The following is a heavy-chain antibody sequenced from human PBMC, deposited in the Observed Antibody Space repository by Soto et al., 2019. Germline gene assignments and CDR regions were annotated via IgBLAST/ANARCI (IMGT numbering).Heavy chain of an antibody. CDR3: ATGRYYINSPPYYYYMDV. Sequence: QVQLVQSGAEVKKPGSSVKVSCKASGGTFSSYTISWVRQAPGQGLEWMGRIIPILGIANYAQKFQGRVTIPANKPTRTPYMELNRLRSEDTALYYCATGRYYINSPPYYYYMDVWGKGPPVTVSS. CDR1: GGTFSSYT. V-gene: IGHV1-69*02. D-gene: IGHD4-4*01. J-gene: IGHJ6*03. CDR2: IIPILGIA.